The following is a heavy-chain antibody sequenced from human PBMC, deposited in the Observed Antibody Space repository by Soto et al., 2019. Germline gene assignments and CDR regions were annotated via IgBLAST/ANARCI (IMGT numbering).Heavy chain of an antibody. CDR1: GGSFSGYY. CDR2: INHSGST. D-gene: IGHD3-10*01. CDR3: ARVGLWFGESVYYMDV. Sequence: QVQLQQWGAGLLKPSETLSLTCAVYGGSFSGYYWSWIRQPPGKGLEWMGAINHSGSTTYNPSLKSRVTISVDTSKNQFSLKLSSVTAADTAVYYCARVGLWFGESVYYMDVWVKGTTVTVSS. J-gene: IGHJ6*03. V-gene: IGHV4-34*01.